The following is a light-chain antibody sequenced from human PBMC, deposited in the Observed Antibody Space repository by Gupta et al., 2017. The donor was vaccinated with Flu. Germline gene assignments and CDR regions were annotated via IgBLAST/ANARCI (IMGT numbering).Light chain of an antibody. CDR3: LQRNSNPFE. V-gene: IGKV1-9*01. Sequence: DIQLTQSPSFLSASVRDRLTITCRASQPIRSYLAWYQQKPGRAPKLLIYAASILENGVPSRFSGSGSGTEFALTIAGLQPEDFATYYCLQRNSNPFEFGDGTNVVIE. CDR1: QPIRSY. CDR2: AAS. J-gene: IGKJ3*01.